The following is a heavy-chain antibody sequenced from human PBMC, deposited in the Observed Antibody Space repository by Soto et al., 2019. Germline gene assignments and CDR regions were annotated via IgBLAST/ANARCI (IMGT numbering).Heavy chain of an antibody. Sequence: VGSLRLSCAASGFTFSDYYMSWIRQAPGKGLEWVSGISGGGSNTFYATSVKGRFTISRDNSKNTLFLQMNNVGAEDTAIYYCAKDSNKYSSSLRGRYFDYWGQGIGVTVSS. D-gene: IGHD4-4*01. V-gene: IGHV3-23*01. CDR1: GFTFSDYY. CDR2: ISGGGSNT. CDR3: AKDSNKYSSSLRGRYFDY. J-gene: IGHJ4*02.